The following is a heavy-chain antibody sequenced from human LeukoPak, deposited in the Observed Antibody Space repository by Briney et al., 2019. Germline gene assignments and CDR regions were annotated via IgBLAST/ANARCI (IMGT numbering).Heavy chain of an antibody. CDR3: ARVGYGFGEPWYFDL. D-gene: IGHD3-10*01. J-gene: IGHJ2*01. V-gene: IGHV4-39*07. CDR2: IYYSGST. Sequence: SETLSLTCTVSGGSISSSSYYWGWIRQPPGKGLEWIGSIYYSGSTYYNPSLKSRVTMSVDTSKNQFSLKLNSVTAADTAVYYCARVGYGFGEPWYFDLWGRGTLVTVSS. CDR1: GGSISSSSYY.